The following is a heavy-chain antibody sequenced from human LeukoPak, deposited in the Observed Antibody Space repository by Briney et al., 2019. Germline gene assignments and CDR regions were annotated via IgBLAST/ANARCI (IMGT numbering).Heavy chain of an antibody. J-gene: IGHJ3*02. CDR2: INPNTGGT. D-gene: IGHD2-8*01. CDR3: ATNIQENAFDI. Sequence: VASVKVSCKASGYTFTNYYIHWVRQAPGQGLEWMGRINPNTGGTNYVQKFQGRVTMTRDTSISTAYMELSRLRSDDTAIYFCATNIQENAFDIWGQGTTVTVSS. CDR1: GYTFTNYY. V-gene: IGHV1-2*06.